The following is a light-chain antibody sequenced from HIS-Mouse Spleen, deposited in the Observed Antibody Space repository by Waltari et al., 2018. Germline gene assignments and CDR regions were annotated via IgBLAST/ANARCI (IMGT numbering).Light chain of an antibody. CDR3: YSTDSSGNHRV. CDR2: EDS. CDR1: ALPKKY. J-gene: IGLJ2*01. Sequence: SYELTQPPSVSVSPGQTARITCSGDALPKKYAYWYQQKSGQAPVLVIYEDSKRPSGIPRRVSGSSAGTMAPLTISGAQVEDEADYYCYSTDSSGNHRVFGGGTKLTVL. V-gene: IGLV3-10*01.